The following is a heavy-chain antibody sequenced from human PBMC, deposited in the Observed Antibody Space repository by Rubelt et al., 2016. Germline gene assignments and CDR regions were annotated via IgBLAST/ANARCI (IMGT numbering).Heavy chain of an antibody. CDR1: GYTFTSYG. Sequence: QVQLVQSGAEVKKPGASVKVSCKASGYTFTSYGISWVRQAPGQGLEWMGWISAYNGNTNCAQKLHGRVTMTTDTSTSTAYMELRSLRSDDTAVYYCARDLPPFRRYNWNFPLDYWGQGTLVTVSS. CDR2: ISAYNGNT. CDR3: ARDLPPFRRYNWNFPLDY. D-gene: IGHD1-7*01. J-gene: IGHJ4*02. V-gene: IGHV1-18*01.